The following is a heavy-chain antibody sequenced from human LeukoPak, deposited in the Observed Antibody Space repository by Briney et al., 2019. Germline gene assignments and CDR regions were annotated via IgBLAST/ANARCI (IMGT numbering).Heavy chain of an antibody. CDR3: ARVGYYESSGYYEY. CDR1: GYTLTDYY. Sequence: GGSVKVSCKASGYTLTDYYMHWVRQAPGQGLEWTGRINPNSGGTNYAQKFQGRVTMTRDTSISTVYMELSRLRSDDTAVYYCARVGYYESSGYYEYWGQGTLVTVSS. J-gene: IGHJ4*02. V-gene: IGHV1-2*06. D-gene: IGHD3-22*01. CDR2: INPNSGGT.